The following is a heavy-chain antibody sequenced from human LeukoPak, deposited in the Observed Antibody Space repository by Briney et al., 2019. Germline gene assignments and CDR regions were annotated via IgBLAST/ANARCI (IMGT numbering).Heavy chain of an antibody. CDR1: GGTFSSYA. D-gene: IGHD3-10*01. CDR3: ARGLSYYYGSGSYSY. CDR2: IIPTFGTA. V-gene: IGHV1-69*13. J-gene: IGHJ4*02. Sequence: GASVKVSCKASGGTFSSYAISWVRQAPGRGLEWMGGIIPTFGTANYAQKFQGRVTITADESTSTAYMELSSLRSEDTAVYYCARGLSYYYGSGSYSYWGQGTLVTVSS.